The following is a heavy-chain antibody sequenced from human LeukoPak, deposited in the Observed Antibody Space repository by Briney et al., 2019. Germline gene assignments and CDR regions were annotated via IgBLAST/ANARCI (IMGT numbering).Heavy chain of an antibody. CDR2: VSTDGSTT. Sequence: PGGSLRLSCAASGFTFSTSWMHWVRRASGKGLEWVSHVSTDGSTTAYADSVKGRFTISRENAKNTVYLQMNSLRAEDTAVYYCARSIGYVESWGQGTLVTVSS. V-gene: IGHV3-74*01. D-gene: IGHD5-18*01. J-gene: IGHJ5*02. CDR1: GFTFSTSW. CDR3: ARSIGYVES.